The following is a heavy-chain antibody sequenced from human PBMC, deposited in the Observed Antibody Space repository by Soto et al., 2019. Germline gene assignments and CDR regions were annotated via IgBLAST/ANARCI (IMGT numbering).Heavy chain of an antibody. CDR3: ATHRSGRFLEWLPEGSLGY. Sequence: ASVKVSCKVSGYTLTDLSMQWVRQAPGKGNEKMRSFDPEDGETIYAQKLQGRVTMTEDTAIDTANMELSSMRSEDTAVYYCATHRSGRFLEWLPEGSLGYWGQGTLVTVSS. CDR2: FDPEDGET. D-gene: IGHD3-3*01. V-gene: IGHV1-24*01. J-gene: IGHJ4*02. CDR1: GYTLTDLS.